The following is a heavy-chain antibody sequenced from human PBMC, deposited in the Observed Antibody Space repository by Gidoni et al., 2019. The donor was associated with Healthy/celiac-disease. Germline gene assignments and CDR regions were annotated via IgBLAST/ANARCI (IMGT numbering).Heavy chain of an antibody. J-gene: IGHJ6*02. Sequence: EVQLVESGGGLVQPGGSLRLSCAASGFTVSSNYMSWVRRAPGKGLEWVSVIYSGGSTYYADSVKGRFTISRDNSKNTLYLQMNSLRAEDTAVYYCAREAEDIVVVPAALNDYYYYGMDVWGQGTTVTVSS. CDR2: IYSGGST. CDR1: GFTVSSNY. CDR3: AREAEDIVVVPAALNDYYYYGMDV. V-gene: IGHV3-66*01. D-gene: IGHD2-2*01.